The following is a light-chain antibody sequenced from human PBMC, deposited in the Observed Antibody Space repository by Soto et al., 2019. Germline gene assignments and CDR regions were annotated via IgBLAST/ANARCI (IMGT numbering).Light chain of an antibody. CDR3: HQYGNSPWT. CDR2: AAS. J-gene: IGKJ1*01. V-gene: IGKV3-20*01. Sequence: EIVLTQSPGTLSLSPGEGATLSCRASQSGFGTYLAWFQQKPGQAPRLLIYAASNRATGIPDRFSGSGSGTDFTLTISRLEPEDFAVYYCHQYGNSPWTLGQGTRWIS. CDR1: QSGFGTY.